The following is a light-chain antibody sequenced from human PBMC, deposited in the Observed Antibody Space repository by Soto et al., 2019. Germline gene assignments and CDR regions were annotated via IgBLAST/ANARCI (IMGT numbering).Light chain of an antibody. CDR2: DAS. J-gene: IGKJ5*01. Sequence: DIQMTQSPSTLSASVGDRVTITCRSSQSISSWLAWYQQKPGKAPKLLIYDASTLESGVPSRFSGSGSGTEFTLTISSLQPDDFATYYCLQNYNYPRTFGQGTRLEI. V-gene: IGKV1-5*01. CDR1: QSISSW. CDR3: LQNYNYPRT.